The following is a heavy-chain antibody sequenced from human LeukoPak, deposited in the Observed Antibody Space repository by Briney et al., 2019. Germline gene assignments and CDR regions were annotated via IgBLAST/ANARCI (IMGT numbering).Heavy chain of an antibody. CDR3: ASTNRLDY. Sequence: PGVSLRVSCAASRLTFGNYWIHWVRQAPGKGPVWVSRINSDGSSTGYADSVQGRFTISRDNAKNTLFLQMDSLRVEDTGVYYCASTNRLDYWGQGTLVTVSS. J-gene: IGHJ4*02. D-gene: IGHD2/OR15-2a*01. CDR2: INSDGSST. CDR1: RLTFGNYW. V-gene: IGHV3-74*01.